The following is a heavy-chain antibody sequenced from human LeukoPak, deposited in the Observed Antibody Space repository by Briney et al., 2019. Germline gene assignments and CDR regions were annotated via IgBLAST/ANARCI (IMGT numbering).Heavy chain of an antibody. D-gene: IGHD2-2*02. Sequence: GGSLRLSCVSSGFAFNNYTMRWVRQAPGKGLEWVSGIRGSGDSTYYADSVKGRFTISRDNSKNTLYLQMNSLRVEDTAVYYCTKPDCPSTSCYTLDYGGQGILVTVSS. V-gene: IGHV3-23*01. CDR1: GFAFNNYT. CDR2: IRGSGDST. J-gene: IGHJ4*02. CDR3: TKPDCPSTSCYTLDY.